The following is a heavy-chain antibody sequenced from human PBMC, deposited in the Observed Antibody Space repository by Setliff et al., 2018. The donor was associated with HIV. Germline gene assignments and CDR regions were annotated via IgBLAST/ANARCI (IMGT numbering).Heavy chain of an antibody. CDR2: ISWNSGNI. CDR1: GFIFDDYA. V-gene: IGHV3-9*01. Sequence: GGSLRLSCAASGFIFDDYAMHWVRQPPGKGLEWVSGISWNSGNIVYADSVKGRFTISRDNAKNSLYMQMNSLRSEDTALYYCASTTLEYSYYMNVWGKGTTVTVSS. CDR3: ASTTLEYSYYMNV. J-gene: IGHJ6*03. D-gene: IGHD4-4*01.